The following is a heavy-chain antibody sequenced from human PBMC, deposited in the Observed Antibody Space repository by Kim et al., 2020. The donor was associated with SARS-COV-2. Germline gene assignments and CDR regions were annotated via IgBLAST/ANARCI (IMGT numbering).Heavy chain of an antibody. V-gene: IGHV3-74*01. CDR1: GSTFGSYW. D-gene: IGHD1-1*01. Sequence: GGSLRLSCVVSGSTFGSYWMHWVRQVPGKGLVWISRINTDGSNTDYADSVRGRFAISRDNGKNTLFLQMNSLRVEDTGVYYCARAPTPAQRAYNFAYWG. CDR3: ARAPTPAQRAYNFAY. CDR2: INTDGSNT. J-gene: IGHJ4*01.